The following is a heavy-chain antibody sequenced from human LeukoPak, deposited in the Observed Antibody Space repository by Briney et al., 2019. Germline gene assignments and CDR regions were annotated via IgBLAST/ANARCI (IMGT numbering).Heavy chain of an antibody. CDR1: GGTFSSYA. CDR2: IIPIFGTA. V-gene: IGHV1-69*05. Sequence: GASVKVSCKASGGTFSSYAISWVRQAPGQGLEWMGGIIPIFGTANYAQKFQGRVTITTDESTSTAYMELSSLRSEDTAVYYCAKGVAPDDAFDIWGQGTMVTVSS. CDR3: AKGVAPDDAFDI. J-gene: IGHJ3*02. D-gene: IGHD5-12*01.